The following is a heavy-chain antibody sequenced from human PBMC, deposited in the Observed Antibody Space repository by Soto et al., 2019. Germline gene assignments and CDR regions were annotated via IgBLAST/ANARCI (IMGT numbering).Heavy chain of an antibody. Sequence: QITLKESGPTLVKPTQTLTLTCSFSGFSFSTRGVGVGWVRQPPGKALEWLALIYWDGDKRYSPSLKTRLTSTKEAPKSQVVLTMPNMDPVDTATYFCSHRLWASSDDAFDFWGPGTTVTVSS. CDR3: SHRLWASSDDAFDF. CDR1: GFSFSTRGVG. D-gene: IGHD6-13*01. CDR2: IYWDGDK. V-gene: IGHV2-5*02. J-gene: IGHJ3*01.